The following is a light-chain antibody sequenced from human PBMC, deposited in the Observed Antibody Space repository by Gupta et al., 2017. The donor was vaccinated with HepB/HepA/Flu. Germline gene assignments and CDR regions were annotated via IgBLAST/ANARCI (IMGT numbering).Light chain of an antibody. Sequence: QSAITHPASVSGSPGQQITIYCTVTSSDVGGYNYGSWYQQHPGKAPKLMSYDVSNRPSGVSNRFSGSKSGNTASLTISGLQAEDEADYYCSSYTSSSTLSFGTGTKVTVL. CDR3: SSYTSSSTLS. CDR2: DVS. CDR1: SSDVGGYNY. V-gene: IGLV2-14*01. J-gene: IGLJ1*01.